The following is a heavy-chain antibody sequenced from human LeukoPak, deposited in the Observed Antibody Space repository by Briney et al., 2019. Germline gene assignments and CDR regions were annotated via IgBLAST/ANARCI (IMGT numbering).Heavy chain of an antibody. CDR3: ARDNRITIFGVVTAGMDV. CDR1: GYTFTSYA. Sequence: GASVKVSCTASGYTFTSYAMHWVRQAPGQRLEWMGWINAGNGNTKYSQKFQGRVTITRDTSASTAYMELSSLRSEDTAVYYCARDNRITIFGVVTAGMDVWGQGTTVTVSS. CDR2: INAGNGNT. V-gene: IGHV1-3*01. J-gene: IGHJ6*02. D-gene: IGHD3-3*01.